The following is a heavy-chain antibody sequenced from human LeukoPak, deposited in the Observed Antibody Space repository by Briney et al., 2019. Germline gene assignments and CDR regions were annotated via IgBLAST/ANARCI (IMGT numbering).Heavy chain of an antibody. CDR3: ARIKGNCSSTSCYRWYYYYYMDV. CDR2: ISGSGTI. D-gene: IGHD2-2*02. J-gene: IGHJ6*03. CDR1: GGSIHSY. Sequence: SETLSLTCTVSGGSIHSYWSWIRQPAGKGLEWIGRISGSGTITYNPALQSRLTISIDTSKNQFSLKLSSVTAADTAVYYCARIKGNCSSTSCYRWYYYYYMDVWGKGTTVTVSS. V-gene: IGHV4-4*07.